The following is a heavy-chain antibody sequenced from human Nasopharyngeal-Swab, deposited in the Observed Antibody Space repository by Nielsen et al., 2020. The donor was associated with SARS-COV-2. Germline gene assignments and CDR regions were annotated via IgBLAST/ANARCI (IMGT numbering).Heavy chain of an antibody. J-gene: IGHJ6*02. Sequence: ASVKVSCKASGDTFTGYYMHWVRQAPGQGLEWMGWINPNSGGTNYAQKFQGRVTMTRDTSISTAYMELSRLRSDDTAVYYCARDCTNGVCLYYYYGMDVWGQGTTVTVSS. D-gene: IGHD2-8*01. CDR2: INPNSGGT. V-gene: IGHV1-2*02. CDR3: ARDCTNGVCLYYYYGMDV. CDR1: GDTFTGYY.